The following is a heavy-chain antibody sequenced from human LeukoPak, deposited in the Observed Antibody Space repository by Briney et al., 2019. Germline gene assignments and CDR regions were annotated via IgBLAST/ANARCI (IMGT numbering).Heavy chain of an antibody. D-gene: IGHD6-13*01. CDR2: FDPEDGET. V-gene: IGHV1-24*01. CDR3: ATRYGVAAADFDF. CDR1: GYTLTELS. J-gene: IGHJ4*02. Sequence: ASVKVSRKVSGYTLTELSMRWVRQAPGKGLEWMGGFDPEDGETIYAQKFQGRVTMTEDTSTDTAYMELSSLRSEDTAVYYCATRYGVAAADFDFWGQGTLVTVSS.